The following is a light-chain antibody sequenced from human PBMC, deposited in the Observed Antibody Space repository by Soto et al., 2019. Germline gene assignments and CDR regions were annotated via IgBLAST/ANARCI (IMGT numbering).Light chain of an antibody. CDR3: QQYGSSPQGLT. CDR1: QSVSSSY. V-gene: IGKV3-20*01. CDR2: GAS. J-gene: IGKJ4*01. Sequence: EIVFTQSPGTLSLSPGERATLSCRASQSVSSSYLAWYQQKPGQAPRLLIYGASSRATGIPDRFSGSGSGTDFTLTISRLEPEDFAVYYCQQYGSSPQGLTFGGGTKVDIK.